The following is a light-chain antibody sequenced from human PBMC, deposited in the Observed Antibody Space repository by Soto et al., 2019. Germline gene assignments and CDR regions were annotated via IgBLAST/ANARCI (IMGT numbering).Light chain of an antibody. CDR1: SSHIGAGYD. V-gene: IGLV1-40*01. Sequence: QAVVTQPPSVSGAPGQRVTISCTGSSSHIGAGYDVHWYQQLPGTAPKLLIYGNSNRPSGVPDRFSGSKSGTSASLAITGLHAEDEAEYYCQSYDSSLTGPFFGTGTKVTVL. CDR2: GNS. CDR3: QSYDSSLTGPF. J-gene: IGLJ1*01.